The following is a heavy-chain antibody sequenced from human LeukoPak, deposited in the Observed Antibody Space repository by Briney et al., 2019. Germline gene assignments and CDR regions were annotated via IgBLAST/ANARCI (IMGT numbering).Heavy chain of an antibody. J-gene: IGHJ4*02. V-gene: IGHV3-9*01. D-gene: IGHD3-22*01. Sequence: GGSLRLSCAATGFSFKDYGMHWVRQPPGKGLEWVSAINWNGGGTDYADSVKGRFTISRDNAKNSLYLQMNSLRAEDTALYYCAKDIYYDSSGYFDYWGQGTLVTVSS. CDR3: AKDIYYDSSGYFDY. CDR2: INWNGGGT. CDR1: GFSFKDYG.